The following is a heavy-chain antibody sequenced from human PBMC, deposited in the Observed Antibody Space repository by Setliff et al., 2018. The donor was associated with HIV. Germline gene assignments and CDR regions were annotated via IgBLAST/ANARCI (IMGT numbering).Heavy chain of an antibody. Sequence: SETLSLTCAVFGGSFTDIGGSFTDYYWIWIRQPPGKGLEWIGEINHSGSTHYNPSLKSRFTISVDTSKNQFSLNLSSVTAADTAVYYCASRAGGDFWGQGTMVTVSS. CDR3: ASRAGGDF. CDR1: GGSFTDIGGSFTDYY. D-gene: IGHD3-10*01. V-gene: IGHV4-34*01. J-gene: IGHJ3*01. CDR2: INHSGST.